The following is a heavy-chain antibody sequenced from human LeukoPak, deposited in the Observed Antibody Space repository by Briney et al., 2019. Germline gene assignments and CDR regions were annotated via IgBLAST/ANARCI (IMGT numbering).Heavy chain of an antibody. CDR3: AGGLVNGNYSFKS. V-gene: IGHV3-11*04. CDR1: GFTFNDYY. D-gene: IGHD3-9*01. Sequence: GGSLRLSCAASGFTFNDYYMSWIRQVPGKGLEWVSYIGSRGSTIYYADSVKGRFTISRDNAKKSLYLEMNSLRAEDTAVYYCAGGLVNGNYSFKSWGQGTLITVSS. J-gene: IGHJ4*02. CDR2: IGSRGSTI.